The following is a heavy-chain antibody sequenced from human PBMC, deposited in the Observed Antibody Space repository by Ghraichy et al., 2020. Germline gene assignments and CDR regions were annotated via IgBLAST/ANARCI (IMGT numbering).Heavy chain of an antibody. D-gene: IGHD5-24*01. CDR2: INSDGSST. Sequence: GSLRLSCAASGFTFSSHWMHWVRQTSGKGLVWVSRINSDGSSTNYADSVKGRFTISRDNAKNTLYLQMNSLRDEDTAVYYCVRVGGYNLFDYWGQGTLVTVSS. V-gene: IGHV3-74*01. CDR3: VRVGGYNLFDY. J-gene: IGHJ4*02. CDR1: GFTFSSHW.